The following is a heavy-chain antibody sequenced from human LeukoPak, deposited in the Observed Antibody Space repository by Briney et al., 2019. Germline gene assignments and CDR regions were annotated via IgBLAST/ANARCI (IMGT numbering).Heavy chain of an antibody. D-gene: IGHD4-17*01. CDR1: GFTFSSYA. Sequence: PGRSLRLSCAASGFTFSSYAMHWVRQAPGKGLEWVAVISYDGSNKYYADSVKGRFTISRDNSKNTLYLQMNSLRAEDTAVYYCARGTDYGGILYYYYYGMDVWGQGTTVTVSS. J-gene: IGHJ6*02. CDR3: ARGTDYGGILYYYYYGMDV. V-gene: IGHV3-30-3*01. CDR2: ISYDGSNK.